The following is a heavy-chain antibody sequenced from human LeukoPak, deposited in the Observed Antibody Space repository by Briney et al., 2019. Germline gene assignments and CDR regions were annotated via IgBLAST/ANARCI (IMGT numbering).Heavy chain of an antibody. J-gene: IGHJ5*02. V-gene: IGHV4-59*01. CDR2: IYYSGST. CDR1: GGSISSYY. D-gene: IGHD2-2*01. Sequence: PSETLSLTCTVSGGSISSYYWSWIRQPPGKGLEWIGDIYYSGSTNYNPSLQSRVTISVDTSKNQFSLKLSSVTAADTAVYYCARARGGYCSSTSCLNNWFDPWGQGTLVTVSS. CDR3: ARARGGYCSSTSCLNNWFDP.